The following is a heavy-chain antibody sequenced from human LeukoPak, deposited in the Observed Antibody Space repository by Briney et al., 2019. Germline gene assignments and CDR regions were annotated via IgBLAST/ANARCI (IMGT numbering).Heavy chain of an antibody. CDR2: IYTSGST. CDR1: GGSISSYY. V-gene: IGHV4-4*07. Sequence: SETLSLTCTVSGGSISSYYWSWIRQPAGKGLEWIWRIYTSGSTNYNPSLKSRVTMSVDTSKNQFSLKLSSVTAADTAVYYCARDEIVVVPAAQYYYYMDVWGKGTTVTVSS. CDR3: ARDEIVVVPAAQYYYYMDV. J-gene: IGHJ6*03. D-gene: IGHD2-2*01.